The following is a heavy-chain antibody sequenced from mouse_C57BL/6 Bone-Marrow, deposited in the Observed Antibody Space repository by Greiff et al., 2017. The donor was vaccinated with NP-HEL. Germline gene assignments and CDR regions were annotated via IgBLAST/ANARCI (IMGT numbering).Heavy chain of an antibody. CDR2: IYPGGGYT. V-gene: IGHV1-63*01. D-gene: IGHD2-4*01. CDR1: GYTFTNYW. CDR3: AREGGLGLRAWFAY. J-gene: IGHJ3*01. Sequence: VKLQESGAELVRPGTSVKMSCKASGYTFTNYWIGWAKQRPGHGLEWIGDIYPGGGYTNYNEKFKGKATLTADKSSSTAYMQFSSLTSEDSAIYYCAREGGLGLRAWFAYWGQGTLVTVSA.